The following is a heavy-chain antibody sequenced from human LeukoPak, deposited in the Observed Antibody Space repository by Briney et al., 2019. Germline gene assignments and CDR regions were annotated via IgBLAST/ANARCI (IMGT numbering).Heavy chain of an antibody. CDR3: ARDLHDFWTYDYYGMDV. D-gene: IGHD3-3*01. Sequence: GGPLRLSCVVSGFPLSTYWMTWVRQAPGKGREGVANIKQDGSDKYYVDSVKGRFTISRDNAKSSLYLQMNSLRAEDTAVYYCARDLHDFWTYDYYGMDVWGQGTTVTVSS. CDR1: GFPLSTYW. V-gene: IGHV3-7*01. CDR2: IKQDGSDK. J-gene: IGHJ6*02.